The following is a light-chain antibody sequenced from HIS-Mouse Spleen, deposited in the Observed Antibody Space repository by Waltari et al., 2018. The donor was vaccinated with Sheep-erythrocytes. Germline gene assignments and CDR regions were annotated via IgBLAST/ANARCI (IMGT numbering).Light chain of an antibody. Sequence: DIQMTQSPSSLSASVRDRVTITCQASQDISNYLNWYQQKPGKAPKLLIYDASNLETGVPSRFSGSGSGTDFTFTISSLQPEDIATYYCQQCDNLPLTFGGGTKVEIK. CDR1: QDISNY. CDR2: DAS. V-gene: IGKV1-33*01. CDR3: QQCDNLPLT. J-gene: IGKJ4*01.